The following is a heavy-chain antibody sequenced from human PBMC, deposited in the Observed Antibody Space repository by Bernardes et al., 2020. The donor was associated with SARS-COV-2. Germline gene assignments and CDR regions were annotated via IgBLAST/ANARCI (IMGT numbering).Heavy chain of an antibody. CDR3: ARESDWNYVFDY. CDR2: ITSSSSYK. Sequence: VGSLRLSCAASEFTFRSYAMSWVRQAPGKGLEWVSSITSSSSYKYYADSVKGRFTISRDNAKNSLYLQMNSLRAEDTAVYFCARESDWNYVFDYWGQGTLVTVSS. J-gene: IGHJ4*02. D-gene: IGHD1-7*01. V-gene: IGHV3-21*01. CDR1: EFTFRSYA.